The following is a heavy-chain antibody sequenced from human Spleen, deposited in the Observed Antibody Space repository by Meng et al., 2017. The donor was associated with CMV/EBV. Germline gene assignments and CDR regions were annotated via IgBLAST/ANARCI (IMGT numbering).Heavy chain of an antibody. Sequence: QVQLQESGPGLVKPPETLSLTCSVSGGSISTYYWSWIRQPAGKGLEWIGRFHTSGSPNYNPSLKTRVTMSIDTSKNQLSLNLNSVTAADTAIYYCARDQVRIAAAEYWGQGTLVTVSS. CDR3: ARDQVRIAAAEY. CDR1: GGSISTYY. J-gene: IGHJ4*02. D-gene: IGHD6-13*01. CDR2: FHTSGSP. V-gene: IGHV4-4*07.